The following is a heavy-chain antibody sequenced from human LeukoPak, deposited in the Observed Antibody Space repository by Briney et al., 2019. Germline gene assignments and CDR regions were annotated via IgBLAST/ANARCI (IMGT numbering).Heavy chain of an antibody. V-gene: IGHV1-69*13. J-gene: IGHJ4*02. D-gene: IGHD3-10*01. Sequence: ASVKVSCKASGGTFSSYAIGWVRQAPGQGLAWMGGIIPIFGTANYAQKFQGRVTITADESTSTAYMELSSLRSEDTAVYYCARITMVRGVSTGFDYWGQGTLVTVSS. CDR1: GGTFSSYA. CDR2: IIPIFGTA. CDR3: ARITMVRGVSTGFDY.